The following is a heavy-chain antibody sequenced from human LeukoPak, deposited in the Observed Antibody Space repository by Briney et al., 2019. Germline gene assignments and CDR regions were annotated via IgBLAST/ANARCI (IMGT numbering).Heavy chain of an antibody. Sequence: SETLSLTCTVSGGSISSYYWSWIRQPAGKGLEWIGRIYTSGSTNYNPSLKSRVTMSVDTSKNQFSLKLSSVTAADTAVYYCARDHRARGGGAYYFDYWGQGTLVTVSS. V-gene: IGHV4-4*07. CDR3: ARDHRARGGGAYYFDY. CDR2: IYTSGST. J-gene: IGHJ4*02. D-gene: IGHD3-10*01. CDR1: GGSISSYY.